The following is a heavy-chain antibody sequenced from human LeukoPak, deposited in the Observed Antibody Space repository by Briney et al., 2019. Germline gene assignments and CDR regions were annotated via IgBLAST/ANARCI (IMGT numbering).Heavy chain of an antibody. Sequence: SETLSLTCAVSGGSISSGGYSWSWIRQPPGKGLEWIGYIYHSGSTYYNPSLKSRVTISVDRSKNQFSLKLSSVTAADTAVYYCARRYSYGYSNYYYYGMDVWGQGTTVTVSS. J-gene: IGHJ6*02. CDR3: ARRYSYGYSNYYYYGMDV. D-gene: IGHD5-18*01. CDR2: IYHSGST. CDR1: GGSISSGGYS. V-gene: IGHV4-30-2*01.